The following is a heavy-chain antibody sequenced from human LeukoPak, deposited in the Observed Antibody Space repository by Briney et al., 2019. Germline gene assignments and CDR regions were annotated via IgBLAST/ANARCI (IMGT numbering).Heavy chain of an antibody. Sequence: SETLSLTCAVYVGSFNAYYWSWIRQSPEKGLEWIGEINHSGSTKYNPSLESRVTISVDPSKNQFSLKLNFVTAADTAVYYCARHLRWLSIYYFDYWGQGTLVTVSS. V-gene: IGHV4-34*01. CDR3: ARHLRWLSIYYFDY. D-gene: IGHD3-22*01. J-gene: IGHJ4*02. CDR1: VGSFNAYY. CDR2: INHSGST.